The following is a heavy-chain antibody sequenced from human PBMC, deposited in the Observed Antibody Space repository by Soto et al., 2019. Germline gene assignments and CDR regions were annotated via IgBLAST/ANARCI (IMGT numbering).Heavy chain of an antibody. D-gene: IGHD5-18*01. V-gene: IGHV4-59*01. Sequence: ASETLSLTCTVSGGSISSYYWSWIRQPPGKGLGWIGYIYYSGSTNYNPSLKSRVTISVDTSKNQFSLKLSSVTAADTAVYYCARALKYSYGYDYWGQGTLVTVSS. CDR3: ARALKYSYGYDY. CDR1: GGSISSYY. CDR2: IYYSGST. J-gene: IGHJ4*02.